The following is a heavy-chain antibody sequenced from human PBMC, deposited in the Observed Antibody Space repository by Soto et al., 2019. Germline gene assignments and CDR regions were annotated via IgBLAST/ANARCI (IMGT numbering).Heavy chain of an antibody. J-gene: IGHJ5*02. CDR1: GGSFSGYY. CDR2: INHSGST. V-gene: IGHV4-34*01. CDR3: STRTFDP. Sequence: QVQLQQWGAGLLKPSETLSLTCAVYGGSFSGYYWSWIRQPPGKGLEWIGEINHSGSTNYNPSLKSRVTMLADPSKNQFSLKLSSVTAAGTAVYYCSTRTFDPWGQGPLVTVSS.